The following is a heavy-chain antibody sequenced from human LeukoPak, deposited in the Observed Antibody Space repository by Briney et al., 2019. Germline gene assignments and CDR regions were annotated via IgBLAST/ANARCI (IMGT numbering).Heavy chain of an antibody. CDR2: LNSDGSST. J-gene: IGHJ4*02. CDR1: GFTFSSYW. D-gene: IGHD1-7*01. CDR3: ARASNRNSINFDY. Sequence: GGSLRLSCAASGFTFSSYWMHWARQAPGKGLVWVSRLNSDGSSTSYADSVKGRFTISRDNAETTLHLQMNNLSAEDTAVYYCARASNRNSINFDYWGQGALVTVSS. V-gene: IGHV3-74*01.